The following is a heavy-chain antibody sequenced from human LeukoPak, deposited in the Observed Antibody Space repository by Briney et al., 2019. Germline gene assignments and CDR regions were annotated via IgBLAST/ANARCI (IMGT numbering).Heavy chain of an antibody. J-gene: IGHJ6*03. CDR3: ARGGLRVMVYRLYYMDV. CDR2: IYYSGST. D-gene: IGHD2-8*01. Sequence: NPSETLSLTCTVSGGSISSYYWNWLRQPPGKGLEWVGYIYYSGSTNYNPSLKSRVTISVDTSKNQFSLNLTSVTAADTAVYYCARGGLRVMVYRLYYMDVWGKGTLVTVSS. CDR1: GGSISSYY. V-gene: IGHV4-59*01.